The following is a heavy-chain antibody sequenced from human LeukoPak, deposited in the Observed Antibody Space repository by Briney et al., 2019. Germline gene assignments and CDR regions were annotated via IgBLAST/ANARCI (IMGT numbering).Heavy chain of an antibody. CDR3: ARGNFHAFDI. J-gene: IGHJ3*02. V-gene: IGHV3-43*02. Sequence: GGSLRLSCAASGFTFDDYAMHWVRQAPGKGLEWVSLISGDGGGTYYADSVRGRFTISRDNAKNTLYLQMNSLRVEDTAVYYCARGNFHAFDIWGQGTMVTVSS. CDR1: GFTFDDYA. CDR2: ISGDGGGT. D-gene: IGHD3-16*01.